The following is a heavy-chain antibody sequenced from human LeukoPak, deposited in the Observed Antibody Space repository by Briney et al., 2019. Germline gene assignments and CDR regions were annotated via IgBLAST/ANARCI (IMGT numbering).Heavy chain of an antibody. J-gene: IGHJ3*02. V-gene: IGHV3-43D*03. CDR2: VSWDGGST. CDR3: AKGGPYDSSVYYYTYAFDI. CDR1: GFTFDDYA. Sequence: GGSLRLSCAASGFTFDDYAMHWVRQAPGKGLEWVSLVSWDGGSTYYADSVKGRFTISRDNSKNSLYLQMNSLRAEDTALYYCAKGGPYDSSVYYYTYAFDIWGQGTMVTVSS. D-gene: IGHD3-22*01.